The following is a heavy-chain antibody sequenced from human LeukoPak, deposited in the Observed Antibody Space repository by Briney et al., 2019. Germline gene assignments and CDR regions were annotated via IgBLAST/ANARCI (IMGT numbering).Heavy chain of an antibody. D-gene: IGHD3-10*01. V-gene: IGHV3-23*01. CDR1: GFSFDSHV. CDR2: IGTTSIA. J-gene: IGHJ4*02. Sequence: PGGSLRLSCAASGFSFDSHVMSWVRQTPGKRLEWVASIGTTSIAYYPDSLKGRFIISRDNSDSTVYLQMNGLRVGGAAIYYCAKYTSGTAWAEDFWGQGTVVTVPS. CDR3: AKYTSGTAWAEDF.